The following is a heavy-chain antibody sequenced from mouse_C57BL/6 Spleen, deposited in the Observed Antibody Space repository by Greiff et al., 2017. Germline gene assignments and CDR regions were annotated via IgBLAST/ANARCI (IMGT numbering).Heavy chain of an antibody. D-gene: IGHD2-3*01. CDR2: ISNGGGST. J-gene: IGHJ4*01. Sequence: ASGFTFSDYYMYWVRQTPEKRLEWVAYISNGGGSTYYPDTVKGRFTISRDNAKNTLYLQMSRLKSEDTAMYYCARQLLPGYAMDYWGQGTSVTVSS. CDR3: ARQLLPGYAMDY. CDR1: GFTFSDYY. V-gene: IGHV5-12*01.